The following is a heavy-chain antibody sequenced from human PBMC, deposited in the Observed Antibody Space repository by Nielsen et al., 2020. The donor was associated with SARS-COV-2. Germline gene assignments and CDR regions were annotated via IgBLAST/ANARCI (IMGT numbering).Heavy chain of an antibody. Sequence: ASVKVSCKASGYTFTSYGISWVRQAPGQGLEWMGWISAYNGNTNYAQNLQGRVTMTTDTSTTTAYMELRNLRSDDTAVYYCARVDPYGDFDYWGQGTLVTVSS. D-gene: IGHD4-17*01. J-gene: IGHJ4*01. CDR1: GYTFTSYG. V-gene: IGHV1-18*01. CDR2: ISAYNGNT. CDR3: ARVDPYGDFDY.